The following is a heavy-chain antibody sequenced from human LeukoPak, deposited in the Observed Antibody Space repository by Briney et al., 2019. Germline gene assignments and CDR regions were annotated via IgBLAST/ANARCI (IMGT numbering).Heavy chain of an antibody. CDR2: MNPNSGNT. V-gene: IGHV1-8*03. D-gene: IGHD1-26*01. Sequence: ASVKVSCKASGYTFTSYDINWVRQATGQGHEWMGWMNPNSGNTGYAQKFQGRVTITRNTAISTAYMELSSLRSEDTAVYYCARYSGSYYYFDYWGQGTLVTVSS. CDR1: GYTFTSYD. CDR3: ARYSGSYYYFDY. J-gene: IGHJ4*02.